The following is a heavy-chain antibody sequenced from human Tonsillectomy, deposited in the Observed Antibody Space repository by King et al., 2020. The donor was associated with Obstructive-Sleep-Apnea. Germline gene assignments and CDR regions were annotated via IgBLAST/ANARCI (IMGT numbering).Heavy chain of an antibody. CDR3: AKDLSMIVFDY. V-gene: IGHV3-23*04. J-gene: IGHJ4*02. D-gene: IGHD3-22*01. CDR1: GFTFSSYA. CDR2: ITGSGAGT. Sequence: VQLVESGGGLVPPGGSLRLSCAASGFTFSSYAMGWVRQAPGKGLEWVSTITGSGAGTFYADSVKGRFTISRDNSKNTLSLQMNSLRAEDTAVYYCAKDLSMIVFDYWGQGTLVTVSS.